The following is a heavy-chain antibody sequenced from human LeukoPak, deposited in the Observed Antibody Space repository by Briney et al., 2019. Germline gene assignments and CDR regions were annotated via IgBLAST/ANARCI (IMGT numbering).Heavy chain of an antibody. CDR1: GFTFSRYT. J-gene: IGHJ4*02. CDR2: ISGDSKYI. CDR3: VRGQLWSYYHDY. V-gene: IGHV3-21*01. D-gene: IGHD5-18*01. Sequence: PGGSLRLSCAGSGFTFSRYTFNWVRQAPGRGLEWVSAISGDSKYIYYTDSVKGRFTISRDNAKNSVFLQMNSLRVEDTAVYYCVRGQLWSYYHDYWGQGTLVTVSS.